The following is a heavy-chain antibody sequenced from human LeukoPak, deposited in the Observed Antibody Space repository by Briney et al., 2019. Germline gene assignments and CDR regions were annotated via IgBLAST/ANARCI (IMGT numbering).Heavy chain of an antibody. D-gene: IGHD3-3*01. CDR3: ARDGKRVTTQFYYYGIDL. CDR1: GFTFSTYS. J-gene: IGHJ6*02. CDR2: ISGTSYSI. V-gene: IGHV3-21*04. Sequence: GGSLRLSCAASGFTFSTYSVNWVRRAPGKGLEWVSSISGTSYSIFYADSVKGRFTISRDNAKKSVYLQMNSLRAEDAALYHCARDGKRVTTQFYYYGIDLWGQGTTVTVSS.